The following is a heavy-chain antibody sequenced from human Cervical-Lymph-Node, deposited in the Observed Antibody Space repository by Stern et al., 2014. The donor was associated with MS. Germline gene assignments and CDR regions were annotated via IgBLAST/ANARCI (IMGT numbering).Heavy chain of an antibody. D-gene: IGHD6-13*01. V-gene: IGHV1-69*01. Sequence: QVQLVESGASVTKPGASVKVSCKASGGTFSKFPSSWVRQAPGQGLEWMGGIFPVFGTPTYAQEFRGRVTITADVSTSTVYMELSSLRSDDTAVYYCALSSETSDRWYSLGYALWGQGTLVTVSS. J-gene: IGHJ4*02. CDR3: ALSSETSDRWYSLGYAL. CDR1: GGTFSKFP. CDR2: IFPVFGTP.